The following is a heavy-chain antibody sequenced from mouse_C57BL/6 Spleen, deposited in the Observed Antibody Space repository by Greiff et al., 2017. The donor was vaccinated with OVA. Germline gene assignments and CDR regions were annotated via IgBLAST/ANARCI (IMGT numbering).Heavy chain of an antibody. J-gene: IGHJ4*01. Sequence: QVQLQQSGAELVRPGASVKLSCKASGYTFTNYDINWVKQRTGKGLEWIGVINPSSGTTYYNEKFKGKATLTADKSSSTAYMELSSLTSEDSAVYYCARWFFNWDIDDWGQGTTVTVSS. CDR2: INPSSGTT. V-gene: IGHV1-81*01. CDR3: ARWFFNWDIDD. D-gene: IGHD4-1*01. CDR1: GYTFTNYD.